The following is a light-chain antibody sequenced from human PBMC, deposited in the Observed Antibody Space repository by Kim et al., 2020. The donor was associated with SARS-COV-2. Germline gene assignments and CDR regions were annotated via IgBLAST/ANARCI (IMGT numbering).Light chain of an antibody. CDR1: NIGSKS. CDR3: QGWDSSSDRVV. J-gene: IGLJ2*01. CDR2: YDS. V-gene: IGLV3-21*04. Sequence: SYELTQPPSVSVAPGKTARITCGGNNIGSKSVHWYQQKPGQAPVLGIYYDSDRPSGIPERFSGSNSGNTATLTISRVEAGDEADYYCQGWDSSSDRVVFG.